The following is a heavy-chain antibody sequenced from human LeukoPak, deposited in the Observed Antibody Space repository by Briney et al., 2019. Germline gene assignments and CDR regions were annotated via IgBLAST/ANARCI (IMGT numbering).Heavy chain of an antibody. V-gene: IGHV4-39*01. D-gene: IGHD2-2*01. Sequence: PSETVSLICTVSGGSISRSSYYWGWIRQPPGKGLEWFGSIYYSGSTYYNPSLKSPVTISVDTSKNLCSLKLSSVTAADTAVYYCARLSCSPSCYYDWFDPWGQGTLVTVSS. CDR2: IYYSGST. CDR1: GGSISRSSYY. J-gene: IGHJ5*02. CDR3: ARLSCSPSCYYDWFDP.